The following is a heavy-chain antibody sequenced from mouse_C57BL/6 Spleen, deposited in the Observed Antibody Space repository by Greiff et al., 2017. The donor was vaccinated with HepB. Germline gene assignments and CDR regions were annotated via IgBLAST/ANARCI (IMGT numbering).Heavy chain of an antibody. Sequence: VQLQQSGPELVKPGASVKISCKASGYTFTDYYMNWVKQSHGKSLEWIGDINPNNGGTSYNQKFKGKATLTVDKSSSTAYMELRSLTSEDSAVYYCANMRVITTVVGAMDYWGQGTSVTVSS. D-gene: IGHD1-1*01. V-gene: IGHV1-26*01. J-gene: IGHJ4*01. CDR2: INPNNGGT. CDR1: GYTFTDYY. CDR3: ANMRVITTVVGAMDY.